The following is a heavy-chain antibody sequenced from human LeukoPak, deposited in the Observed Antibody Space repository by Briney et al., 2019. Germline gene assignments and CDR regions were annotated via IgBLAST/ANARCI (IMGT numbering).Heavy chain of an antibody. J-gene: IGHJ4*02. CDR1: GYTFTGYY. CDR3: ATDDSSGFYLGAVNY. D-gene: IGHD3-22*01. Sequence: GASVKVSCKASGYTFTGYYMYWVRQAPGQGLEWMGWINPNSGAIHYAQKFQGRVTMIRDTSIRTAYMELSRLTSDDTAVYYCATDDSSGFYLGAVNYWGQGTRVTVSS. V-gene: IGHV1-2*02. CDR2: INPNSGAI.